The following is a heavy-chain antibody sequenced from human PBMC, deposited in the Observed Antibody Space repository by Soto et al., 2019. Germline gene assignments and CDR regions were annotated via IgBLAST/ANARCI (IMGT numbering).Heavy chain of an antibody. D-gene: IGHD6-13*01. CDR1: GGSISSYY. CDR2: IYYSGST. V-gene: IGHV4-59*01. Sequence: SETLSLTCTVSGGSISSYYWSWIRQPPGKGLEWIGYIYYSGSTNYNPSLKSRVTISVDTSKNQFSLKLSSVTAADTAVYYCARGRLIAAAANWFDPWGQGTLVTVSS. J-gene: IGHJ5*02. CDR3: ARGRLIAAAANWFDP.